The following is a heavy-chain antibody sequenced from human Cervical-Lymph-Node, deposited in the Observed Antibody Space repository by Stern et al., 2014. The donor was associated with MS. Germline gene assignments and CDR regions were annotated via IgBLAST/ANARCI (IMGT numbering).Heavy chain of an antibody. Sequence: QVQLQESGPGLVKPSETLSLTCTVSGGFIKSYYWSWVRQSAGKGLEWIGRFHFSGNSNYNPSLNSRVTMSVDTSKSQFSLKLTSVTAADSAVYYCARDGGFCTNRVCPKYYHSGMDVWGQGTTVTVSS. V-gene: IGHV4-4*07. D-gene: IGHD2-8*01. CDR3: ARDGGFCTNRVCPKYYHSGMDV. J-gene: IGHJ6*02. CDR2: FHFSGNS. CDR1: GGFIKSYY.